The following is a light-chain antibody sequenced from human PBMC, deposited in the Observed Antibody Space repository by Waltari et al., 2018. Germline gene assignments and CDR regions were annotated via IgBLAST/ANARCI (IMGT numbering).Light chain of an antibody. Sequence: EIVMTQSPATLSVSPGERATLSCRASQSVSSNLAWYQQKPGQAPRLLIYGASTRATGIPARFSGSGSGADFTLTISNLQPDDYATYYCQQSYSIPCAFGQGTKLEIK. CDR3: QQSYSIPCA. V-gene: IGKV3-15*01. CDR2: GAS. J-gene: IGKJ2*01. CDR1: QSVSSN.